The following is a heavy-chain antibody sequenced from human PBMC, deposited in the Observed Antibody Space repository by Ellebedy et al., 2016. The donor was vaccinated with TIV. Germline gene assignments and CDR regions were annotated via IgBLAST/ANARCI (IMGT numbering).Heavy chain of an antibody. J-gene: IGHJ4*02. Sequence: AASVKVSCKTSGYTFTTYAMSWVRQAPGQGLEWMGRISAYNGNTKYSQRLQDRVTMTTDTSRGTAYLDLRSLRSDDTAVYYCARSSGYDLEAFDYWGQGTLVTVSS. CDR1: GYTFTTYA. D-gene: IGHD5-12*01. CDR2: ISAYNGNT. CDR3: ARSSGYDLEAFDY. V-gene: IGHV1-18*01.